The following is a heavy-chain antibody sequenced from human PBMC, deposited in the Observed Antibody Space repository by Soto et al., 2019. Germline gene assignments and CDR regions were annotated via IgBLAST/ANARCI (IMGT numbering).Heavy chain of an antibody. CDR2: IYYSGST. CDR3: ARVVVVAATTLSWFDP. CDR1: CGSISRGGYY. J-gene: IGHJ5*02. Sequence: VQLQESGPGLVKPAQTLSLTCTVSCGSISRGGYYWSWIRQHPGKGLEWIGYIYYSGSTYYNTSLKIRVTISVDTSKNQFSLTLSSVTAADTAVYYCARVVVVAATTLSWFDPWGQGTLVTVSS. V-gene: IGHV4-31*03. D-gene: IGHD2-15*01.